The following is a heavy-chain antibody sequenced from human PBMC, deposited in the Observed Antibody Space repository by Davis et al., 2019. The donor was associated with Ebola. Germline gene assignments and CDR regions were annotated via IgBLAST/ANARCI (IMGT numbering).Heavy chain of an antibody. V-gene: IGHV4-59*01. J-gene: IGHJ3*02. CDR2: IYYSGST. Sequence: SETLSLTCTVSGGSISSYCWSWIRQPPGKGLEWIGYIYYSGSTNYNPSLKSRVTISVDTSKNQFSLKLSSVTAADTAVYYCARDPVSSGSCGDAFDIWGQGTMVIVSS. CDR3: ARDPVSSGSCGDAFDI. D-gene: IGHD3-22*01. CDR1: GGSISSYC.